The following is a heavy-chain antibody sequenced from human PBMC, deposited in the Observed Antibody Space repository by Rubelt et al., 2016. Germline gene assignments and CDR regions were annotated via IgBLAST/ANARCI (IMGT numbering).Heavy chain of an antibody. D-gene: IGHD2-15*01. J-gene: IGHJ6*03. V-gene: IGHV4-39*07. CDR2: IYYSGST. Sequence: GSIYYSGSTYYNPSLKSRVTISVDTSKNQFSLKLSSVTAADTAVYYCAREGPYCSGGSCTYPDYYYMDVWGKGTTVTVSS. CDR3: AREGPYCSGGSCTYPDYYYMDV.